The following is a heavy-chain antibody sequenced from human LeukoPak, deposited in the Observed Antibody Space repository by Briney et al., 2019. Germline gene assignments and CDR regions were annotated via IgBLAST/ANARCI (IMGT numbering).Heavy chain of an antibody. CDR3: AKWGIDSALYYYYYYMDV. CDR1: GFTFSSYA. J-gene: IGHJ6*03. D-gene: IGHD7-27*01. Sequence: GGSLRLSCAASGFTFSSYAMSWVRQAPGKGLEWVSAISGSGGSTYYADSVKGRFTISRDNSKNTLYLQMNSLRAEDTAVYYCAKWGIDSALYYYYYYMDVWGKGTTVTVSS. CDR2: ISGSGGST. V-gene: IGHV3-23*01.